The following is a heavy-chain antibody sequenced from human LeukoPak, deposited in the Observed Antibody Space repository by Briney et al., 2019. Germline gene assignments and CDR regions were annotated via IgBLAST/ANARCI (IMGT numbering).Heavy chain of an antibody. Sequence: GSSVKVSCKASGGTFSSYAISWVRQAPGQGLEWMGGIIPILGTANYAQKFQGRVTITADESTSTAYMELSSLRSEDTAVYYCARAGDDYSNYVLYYGMDVWGQGTTVTVSS. CDR2: IIPILGTA. CDR1: GGTFSSYA. J-gene: IGHJ6*02. V-gene: IGHV1-69*01. D-gene: IGHD4-11*01. CDR3: ARAGDDYSNYVLYYGMDV.